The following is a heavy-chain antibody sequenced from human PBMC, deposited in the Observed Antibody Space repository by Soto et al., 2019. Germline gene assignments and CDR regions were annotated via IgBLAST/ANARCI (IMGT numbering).Heavy chain of an antibody. J-gene: IGHJ5*01. CDR1: GGSVSSASFD. D-gene: IGHD2-2*01. CDR3: ARGDAINWFDS. CDR2: ISYSGST. V-gene: IGHV4-61*01. Sequence: SETLSLTCTVSGGSVSSASFDWNWIRQPPGKGLEWIGYISYSGSTNYNPSLRSRVTISVDTAKNQFSLRLTSATAADTAVYYCARGDAINWFDSWGQGTRVPVSS.